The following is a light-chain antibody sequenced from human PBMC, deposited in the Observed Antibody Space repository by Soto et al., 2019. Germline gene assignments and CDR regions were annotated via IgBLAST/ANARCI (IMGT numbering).Light chain of an antibody. Sequence: QSALTQPPSVSGSPGQSVTISCTGTSSDVGKYDRVSWYQQPPGTAPKLMIYAVTYRPSGVPDRFSGSKSGNTASLTISRLQAEDEADYYCSSYAGSGVLKFGGGTQLTVL. J-gene: IGLJ2*01. CDR3: SSYAGSGVLK. CDR2: AVT. V-gene: IGLV2-18*02. CDR1: SSDVGKYDR.